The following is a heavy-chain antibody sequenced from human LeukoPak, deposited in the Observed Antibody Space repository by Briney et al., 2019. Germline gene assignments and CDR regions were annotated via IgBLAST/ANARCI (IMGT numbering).Heavy chain of an antibody. Sequence: GGSLRLSCAASGFTFSSYAMSWVRQAPGKGLEWVAVISYDGSNKYYADSVKGRFTISRDNSKNTLYLQMNSLRAEDTAVYYCAKVLRYFDWLSGYFDYWGQGTLVTVSS. V-gene: IGHV3-30*18. CDR3: AKVLRYFDWLSGYFDY. J-gene: IGHJ4*02. CDR1: GFTFSSYA. CDR2: ISYDGSNK. D-gene: IGHD3-9*01.